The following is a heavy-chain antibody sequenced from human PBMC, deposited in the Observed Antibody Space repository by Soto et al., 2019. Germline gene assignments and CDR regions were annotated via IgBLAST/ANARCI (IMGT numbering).Heavy chain of an antibody. Sequence: QVQLQESGPGLVKPSEILSLTCTVSSDSIAGENWWSWFRQPPGLGLEWIGEVFHTGGTNYNPSLKSRVTMEVDKSKNQFSLKLISAAAADTAVYYCARVFSSGSGWMYYFDFWGQGTLVSVSS. J-gene: IGHJ4*02. CDR2: VFHTGGT. V-gene: IGHV4-4*02. CDR3: ARVFSSGSGWMYYFDF. CDR1: SDSIAGENW. D-gene: IGHD6-19*01.